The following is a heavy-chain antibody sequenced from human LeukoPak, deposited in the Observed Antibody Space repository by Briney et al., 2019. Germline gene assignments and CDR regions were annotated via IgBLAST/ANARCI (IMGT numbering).Heavy chain of an antibody. D-gene: IGHD1-7*01. CDR2: IYTSGST. CDR1: GGSISSNY. V-gene: IGHV4-4*07. J-gene: IGHJ4*02. Sequence: KSSETLSLTCTVSGGSISSNYWSWIRQPAGKGLEWIGRIYTSGSTNYNPSLKSRVTMSVDTSKNQFSLKLSSVTAADTAVYYCASNWNYEEGFDYWGQGTLVTVSS. CDR3: ASNWNYEEGFDY.